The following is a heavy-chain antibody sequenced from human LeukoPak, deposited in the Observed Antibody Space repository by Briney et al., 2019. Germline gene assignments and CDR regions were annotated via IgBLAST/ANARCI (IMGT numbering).Heavy chain of an antibody. J-gene: IGHJ6*02. V-gene: IGHV3-9*01. CDR3: AKDIAAIYHHYGMDV. CDR2: ISWNSRYI. CDR1: GFTFDDYA. D-gene: IGHD6-25*01. Sequence: PGGSLRLSCAASGFTFDDYAIHWVRQVPGKGLEWVSGISWNSRYIDYADSVKGRFTISRDNAKNSVNLQMNSLRAEDTALYYCAKDIAAIYHHYGMDVWGQGTTVTVSS.